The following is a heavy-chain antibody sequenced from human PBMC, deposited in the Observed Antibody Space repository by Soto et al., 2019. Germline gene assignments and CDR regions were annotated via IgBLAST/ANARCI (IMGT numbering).Heavy chain of an antibody. CDR2: INHSGST. V-gene: IGHV4-34*01. D-gene: IGHD3-22*01. CDR3: ARGRPGYYYDSSGYTDW. Sequence: PSETLSLTCAVYGGSFSGYYWSWIRQPPGKGLEWIGEINHSGSTNYNPSLKSRVTISVDTSKNQFSLKLSSVTAADTAVYYCARGRPGYYYDSSGYTDWWGQGTLVTVS. J-gene: IGHJ4*02. CDR1: GGSFSGYY.